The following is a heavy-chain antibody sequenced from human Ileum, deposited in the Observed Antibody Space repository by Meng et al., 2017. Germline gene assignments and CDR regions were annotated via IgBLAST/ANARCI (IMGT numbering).Heavy chain of an antibody. D-gene: IGHD2-8*02. V-gene: IGHV4-4*02. Sequence: LEVPVPGVGQSADTVPLTCAVFVPCSCSSQWWSGVRQPPGRGLEWIVEKYNSGASNYNQSLKSRVTISMDTSKKHLSLKLRSVTAADASVYYYSGHIPVSSTRGFDSWGQGTLVTVSS. J-gene: IGHJ4*02. CDR3: SGHIPVSSTRGFDS. CDR1: VPCSCSSQW. CDR2: KYNSGAS.